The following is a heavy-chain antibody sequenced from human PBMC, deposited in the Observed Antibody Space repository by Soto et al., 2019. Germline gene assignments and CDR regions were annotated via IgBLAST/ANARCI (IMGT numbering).Heavy chain of an antibody. CDR2: INSDGSST. CDR1: GFPFSSYW. Sequence: EVQLVESGGGLVQPGGSLRLSCAASGFPFSSYWMHWVRQAPGKGLVWVSRINSDGSSTSYADSVKGRFIISRDNAKNTLYLQMNSLRAEDTAVYYCARAQVGTGTYDYFDYWGQGTLVTVSS. CDR3: ARAQVGTGTYDYFDY. V-gene: IGHV3-74*01. J-gene: IGHJ4*02. D-gene: IGHD1-1*01.